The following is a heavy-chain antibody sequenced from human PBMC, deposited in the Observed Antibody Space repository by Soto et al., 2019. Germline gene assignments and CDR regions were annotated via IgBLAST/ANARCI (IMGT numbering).Heavy chain of an antibody. Sequence: ASVKVSCKTSGYTFSNYGITWVRQAPGQPLEWLGWISLYSDGTNYTQKFQGRVSMTTDTSTTTAYMELRSLRSDDTAVYYCARVVPGAEAWFGPWGQGTLVTVS. CDR3: ARVVPGAEAWFGP. CDR1: GYTFSNYG. D-gene: IGHD2-2*01. J-gene: IGHJ5*02. V-gene: IGHV1-18*01. CDR2: ISLYSDGT.